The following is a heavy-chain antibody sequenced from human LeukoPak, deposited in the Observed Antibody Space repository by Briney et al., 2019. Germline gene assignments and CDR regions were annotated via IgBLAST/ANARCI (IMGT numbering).Heavy chain of an antibody. Sequence: KPSETLSLTCTVSGGSISSSSYYWSWIRQPPGKGLEWIGYIYYSGSTNYNPSLKSRVTISVDTSKNQFSLKLSSVTAADTAVYYCARVTYYYDSSGYARYYYYYYMDVWGKGTTVTVSS. V-gene: IGHV4-61*05. D-gene: IGHD3-22*01. CDR1: GGSISSSSYY. CDR2: IYYSGST. CDR3: ARVTYYYDSSGYARYYYYYYMDV. J-gene: IGHJ6*03.